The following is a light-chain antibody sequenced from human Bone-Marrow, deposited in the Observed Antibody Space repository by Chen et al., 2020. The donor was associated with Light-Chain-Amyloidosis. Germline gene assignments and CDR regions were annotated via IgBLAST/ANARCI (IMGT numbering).Light chain of an antibody. Sequence: QSAMTQPRSVPGSLGQSVTIPCTGTSSDVGGYTYVSWYQQDPGKAPKLMIYDVSNRPSGFPDRFSGSKSGSTASLTISGLQAEDEADYYCCSYAGSYTWVFGGGTKLTVL. CDR2: DVS. CDR1: SSDVGGYTY. CDR3: CSYAGSYTWV. J-gene: IGLJ3*02. V-gene: IGLV2-11*01.